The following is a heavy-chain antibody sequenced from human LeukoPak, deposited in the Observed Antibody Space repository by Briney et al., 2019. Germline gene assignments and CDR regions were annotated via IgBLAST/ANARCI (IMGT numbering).Heavy chain of an antibody. CDR3: ARGWNYAFRFDY. J-gene: IGHJ4*02. D-gene: IGHD1-7*01. CDR1: GFSFSDYW. CDR2: IKQNGSEK. V-gene: IGHV3-7*01. Sequence: PGGSLRLSCAASGFSFSDYWMTRVRQAPGKGLEWVAHIKQNGSEKYYVDSIKGRFTISRDNAKNLVYLQMNSLRAEDTAVYYCARGWNYAFRFDYWGQGTLVTVSS.